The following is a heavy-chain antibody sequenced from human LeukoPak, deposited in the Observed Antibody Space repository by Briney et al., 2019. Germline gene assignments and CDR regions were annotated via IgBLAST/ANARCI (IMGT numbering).Heavy chain of an antibody. CDR3: AKELVLRQQSQPVDY. CDR1: GFTFSSYA. V-gene: IGHV3-23*01. J-gene: IGHJ4*01. Sequence: WGSLRLSCAASGFTFSSYAMSWIRQAPGKGLEWVSAISGSGGSTYYADSVKGRFTISRDNSKNTLYLQMNSLRAEDTAVYYCAKELVLRQQSQPVDYWGHGRLGTVSS. D-gene: IGHD6-13*01. CDR2: ISGSGGST.